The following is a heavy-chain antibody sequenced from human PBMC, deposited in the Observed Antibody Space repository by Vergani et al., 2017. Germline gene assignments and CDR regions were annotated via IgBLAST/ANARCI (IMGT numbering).Heavy chain of an antibody. CDR1: GFTFIMHA. Sequence: EVQLLESGGDLVQPGGSLRLSCEASGFTFIMHAMSWVRQAPGKGLEWVSTISSDGGSTYYADSVKGRFTISRDNSKNTLYLQMNSLRAEDTAVYYCARDPTVSSPYNWNYGRDAFDIWDQGTMVTVSS. CDR3: ARDPTVSSPYNWNYGRDAFDI. D-gene: IGHD1-7*01. J-gene: IGHJ3*02. V-gene: IGHV3-23*01. CDR2: ISSDGGST.